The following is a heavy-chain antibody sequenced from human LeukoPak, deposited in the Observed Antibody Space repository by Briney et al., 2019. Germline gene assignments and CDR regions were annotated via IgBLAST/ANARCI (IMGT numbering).Heavy chain of an antibody. Sequence: PGGSLRLSCAASGFTFDDYAMHWVRQAPGKGLEWVSGISWNSGSIGYAESVKGRFTISRDNAKNSLYLQMNSLRAEDTALYYCAKASRWELLRGYYFDYWGQGTLVTVSS. CDR3: AKASRWELLRGYYFDY. CDR2: ISWNSGSI. V-gene: IGHV3-9*01. J-gene: IGHJ4*02. CDR1: GFTFDDYA. D-gene: IGHD1-26*01.